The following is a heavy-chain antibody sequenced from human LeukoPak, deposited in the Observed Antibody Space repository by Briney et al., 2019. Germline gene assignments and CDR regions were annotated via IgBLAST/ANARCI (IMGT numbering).Heavy chain of an antibody. CDR1: GFPFASYV. D-gene: IGHD3-9*01. CDR2: INHDAEMI. V-gene: IGHV3-48*02. Sequence: GGSLRLSCEGSGFPFASYVMSWVRQAPGKGLEWIAYINHDAEMIFYPDFVKGRFTISRDNAKKSLYLQMNALRYEDTAIYYCARDHDWAFDLWGQGTLVTVSS. J-gene: IGHJ4*02. CDR3: ARDHDWAFDL.